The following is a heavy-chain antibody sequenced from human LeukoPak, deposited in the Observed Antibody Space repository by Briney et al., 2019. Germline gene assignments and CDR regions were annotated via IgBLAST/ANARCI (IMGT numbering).Heavy chain of an antibody. CDR1: GFTFDDYG. Sequence: GGSLRLSCAASGFTFDDYGMSWVRQAPGKGLEWVSAISGSGGSTYYADSVKGRFTISRDNSKNTLYLQMNSLRAEDTAVYYCAKKTDFWSGYFASWGQGTLVTVSS. CDR2: ISGSGGST. J-gene: IGHJ5*02. D-gene: IGHD3-3*01. V-gene: IGHV3-23*01. CDR3: AKKTDFWSGYFAS.